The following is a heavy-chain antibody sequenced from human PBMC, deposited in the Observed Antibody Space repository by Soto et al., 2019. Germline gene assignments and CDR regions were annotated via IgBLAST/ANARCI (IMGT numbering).Heavy chain of an antibody. CDR3: TLDSSGWLTFDY. D-gene: IGHD6-19*01. J-gene: IGHJ4*02. CDR1: GGTFSRYA. CDR2: ITPIFGTA. V-gene: IGHV1-69*01. Sequence: QVQLIQSGAEVKKPGSSVKVSCKAYGGTFSRYAISWVRQAPGQGLEWMGGITPIFGTANYAQKFQGRVAITADASTRTSYMELRSLRSGDTAVYYCTLDSSGWLTFDYWGQGTLFTVSS.